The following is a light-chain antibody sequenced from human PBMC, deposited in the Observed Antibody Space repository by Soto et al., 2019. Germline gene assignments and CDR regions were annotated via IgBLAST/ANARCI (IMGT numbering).Light chain of an antibody. CDR3: QEYYTPQFS. J-gene: IGKJ2*01. CDR2: WAS. CDR1: QSVLYSPNNNNY. Sequence: DIVMTQSPDSLAISLGERATINCKSSQSVLYSPNNNNYLAWYQQKPRQPPKLLISWASTRESGVPDRFSGSGSGTDFSLTISSLQAEDVANYYCQEYYTPQFSVGQGTKLGIK. V-gene: IGKV4-1*01.